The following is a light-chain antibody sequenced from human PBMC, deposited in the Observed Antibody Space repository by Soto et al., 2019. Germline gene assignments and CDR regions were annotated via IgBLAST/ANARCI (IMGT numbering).Light chain of an antibody. CDR3: CSYAGSSLYV. CDR1: SSDVGGYNY. V-gene: IGLV2-11*01. Sequence: QSALAQPPPLSGSPGQSVTISCPGTSSDVGGYNYVSWYQQHPGKAPKLMIYDVSKRPSGVPDRFSGSKSGNTASLTISGLQAEDEADYYCCSYAGSSLYVFGTGTKVTVL. J-gene: IGLJ1*01. CDR2: DVS.